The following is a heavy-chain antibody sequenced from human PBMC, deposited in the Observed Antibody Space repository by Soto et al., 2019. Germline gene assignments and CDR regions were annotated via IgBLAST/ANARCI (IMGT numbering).Heavy chain of an antibody. J-gene: IGHJ6*02. V-gene: IGHV4-31*03. CDR3: ARVRLVRDYYYYGMDV. Sequence: PSETLSLTCTVSGGSISSVGYYWSWIRQHPGKGLEWIGYIYYSGSTYYNPSLKSRVTIPVDTSKNQFSLKLSSVTAADTAVYYCARVRLVRDYYYYGMDVWGQGTTVTVSS. D-gene: IGHD6-6*01. CDR1: GGSISSVGYY. CDR2: IYYSGST.